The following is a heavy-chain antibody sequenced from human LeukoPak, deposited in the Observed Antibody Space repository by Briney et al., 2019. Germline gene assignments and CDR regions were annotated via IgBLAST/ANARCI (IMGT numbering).Heavy chain of an antibody. CDR1: GASISSSNYY. J-gene: IGHJ4*02. Sequence: ETLSLACAVSGASISSSNYYWGWVRQAPGKGLEWVSGINWNGGSTGYADSVKGRFTISRDNSKNTLYLQMNSLRAEDTAVYYCARSAAAGRIVATFGYWGQGTLVIVSS. CDR2: INWNGGST. V-gene: IGHV3-20*04. CDR3: ARSAAAGRIVATFGY. D-gene: IGHD5-12*01.